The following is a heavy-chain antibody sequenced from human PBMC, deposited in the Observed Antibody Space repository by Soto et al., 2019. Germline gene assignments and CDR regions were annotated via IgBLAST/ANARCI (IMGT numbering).Heavy chain of an antibody. CDR3: ARRYGSRFDF. CDR1: GGSISSDY. J-gene: IGHJ4*02. V-gene: IGHV4-59*08. Sequence: SETLSLTCTVSGGSISSDYWSWIRQPPGKGLEWIGYIYYSGSTNYNPSLKSRVTISVDTSKNQFSLKLSSVTAADTAVYYCARRYGSRFDFWGQGTLVTVSS. CDR2: IYYSGST. D-gene: IGHD3-16*01.